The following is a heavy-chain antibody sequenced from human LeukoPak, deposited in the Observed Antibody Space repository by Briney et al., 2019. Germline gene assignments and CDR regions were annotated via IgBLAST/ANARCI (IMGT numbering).Heavy chain of an antibody. CDR3: ARTYGSSGLGYFDL. CDR1: GGSISSYY. CDR2: IYYSGST. D-gene: IGHD6-13*01. V-gene: IGHV4-59*01. Sequence: SETLSLTCTVSGGSISSYYWSWIRQPPGKGLEWIGFIYYSGSTNYSPSLKSRLTISVDTSKNQFSLKLSSVTAADTAVYYCARTYGSSGLGYFDLWGRGTLVTVSS. J-gene: IGHJ2*01.